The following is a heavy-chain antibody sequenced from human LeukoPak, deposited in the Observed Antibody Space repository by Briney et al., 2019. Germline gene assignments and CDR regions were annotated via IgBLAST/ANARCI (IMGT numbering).Heavy chain of an antibody. CDR2: IYYSGST. J-gene: IGHJ4*02. V-gene: IGHV4-59*01. D-gene: IGHD6-13*01. CDR3: ARGLIAAAGTSFDY. Sequence: PSETLSLTCTVSGGSISSYYWSWLRQPPGKGLEWIGYIYYSGSTNYNPSLKSRVTISVDTSKNQFSLKLSSVTAADTAVYYCARGLIAAAGTSFDYWGQGTLVTVSS. CDR1: GGSISSYY.